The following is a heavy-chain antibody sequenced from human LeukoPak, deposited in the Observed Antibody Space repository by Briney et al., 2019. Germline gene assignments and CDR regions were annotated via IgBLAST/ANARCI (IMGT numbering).Heavy chain of an antibody. CDR2: IRYDGGNK. J-gene: IGHJ4*02. D-gene: IGHD3-3*01. CDR3: AKDPLRNYDFWSGYGYLDN. V-gene: IGHV3-30*02. Sequence: PGGSLRLSCAASGFSFSSYGMHWVRQAPGKGLEWVAFIRYDGGNKYFADSVKGRFTISRDNSRNTLYLQVNSLRVEDTAVYYCAKDPLRNYDFWSGYGYLDNWGQGALVIVSS. CDR1: GFSFSSYG.